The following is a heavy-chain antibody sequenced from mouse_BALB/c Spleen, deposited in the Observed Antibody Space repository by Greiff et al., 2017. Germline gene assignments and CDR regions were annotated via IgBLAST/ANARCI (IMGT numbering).Heavy chain of an antibody. CDR2: IYPGDGDT. V-gene: IGHV1-87*01. Sequence: VQLQQSGAELARPGASVKLSCKASGYTFTSYWMQWVKQRPGQGLEWIGAIYPGDGDTRYTQKFKGKATLTADKSSSTAYMQLSSLASEDSAVYYCATEKLYYDYYPFYAMDYWGQGTSVTVSS. CDR1: GYTFTSYW. CDR3: ATEKLYYDYYPFYAMDY. D-gene: IGHD2-4*01. J-gene: IGHJ4*01.